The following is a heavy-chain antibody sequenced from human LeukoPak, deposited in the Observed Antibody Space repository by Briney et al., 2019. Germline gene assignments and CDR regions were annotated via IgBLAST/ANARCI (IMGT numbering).Heavy chain of an antibody. CDR3: AKDLDYGSGSYSGY. Sequence: GGSLRLSCAASGFTFSSYGMHWVRQAPGKGLEWVAVISYDGGNKYYADSVKGRFTISRDNSKNTLYLQMNSLRAEDTAVYYCAKDLDYGSGSYSGYWGQGTLVTVSS. CDR1: GFTFSSYG. J-gene: IGHJ4*02. D-gene: IGHD3-10*01. V-gene: IGHV3-30*18. CDR2: ISYDGGNK.